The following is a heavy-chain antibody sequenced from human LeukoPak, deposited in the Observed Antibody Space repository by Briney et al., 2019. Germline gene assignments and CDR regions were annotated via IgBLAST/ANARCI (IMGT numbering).Heavy chain of an antibody. Sequence: ASVKVSCKASGYTFTSYDINWVRQATGQGLEWMGWMNPNSGNTGYAQKFQGRVTMTRNTSISTAYMELSSLRSEDTAVYYCARGTRIAAAPGYWGQGTLVTVSS. CDR3: ARGTRIAAAPGY. D-gene: IGHD6-13*01. V-gene: IGHV1-8*01. CDR1: GYTFTSYD. J-gene: IGHJ4*02. CDR2: MNPNSGNT.